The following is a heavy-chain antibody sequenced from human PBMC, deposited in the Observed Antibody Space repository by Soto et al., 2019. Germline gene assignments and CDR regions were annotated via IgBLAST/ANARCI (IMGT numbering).Heavy chain of an antibody. CDR2: INAGNGNT. CDR3: ARGRRCSGGSCYPNWFDP. J-gene: IGHJ5*02. CDR1: GYTFTSYA. V-gene: IGHV1-3*01. Sequence: ASVKVSCKASGYTFTSYAMHWVRQAPGQRLEWMGWINAGNGNTKYSQKFQGRVTITRDTSASTAYMELSSLRSEDTAVYYCARGRRCSGGSCYPNWFDPWGQGTLVTVSS. D-gene: IGHD2-15*01.